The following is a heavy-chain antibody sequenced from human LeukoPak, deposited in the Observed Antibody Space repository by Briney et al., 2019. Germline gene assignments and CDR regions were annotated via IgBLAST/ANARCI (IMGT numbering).Heavy chain of an antibody. J-gene: IGHJ4*02. Sequence: LRLSCAASGFTFSSYWMSWIRQAPGKGLEWIGYIYHSGSTYYNPSLKSRVTISVDRSKNQFSLKLSSVTAADTAVYYCARGSTMIVVAIDYWGQGTLVTVSS. V-gene: IGHV4-30-2*01. CDR1: GFTFSSYW. CDR2: IYHSGST. D-gene: IGHD3-22*01. CDR3: ARGSTMIVVAIDY.